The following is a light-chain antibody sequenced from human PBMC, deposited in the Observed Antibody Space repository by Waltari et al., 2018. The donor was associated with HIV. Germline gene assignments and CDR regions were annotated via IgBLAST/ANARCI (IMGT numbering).Light chain of an antibody. CDR1: SSNIGNNH. CDR2: DNN. V-gene: IGLV1-51*01. CDR3: GTWDNTLSAVV. Sequence: QSVLTQPPSMSAAPGQRVTISCSGSSSNIGNNHVTWYQQIPGKAPKRLIYDNNKRVAGMPDQSSGYVSGTSATLGITGLQTGDEADYYCGTWDNTLSAVVFGGGTKLAVL. J-gene: IGLJ3*02.